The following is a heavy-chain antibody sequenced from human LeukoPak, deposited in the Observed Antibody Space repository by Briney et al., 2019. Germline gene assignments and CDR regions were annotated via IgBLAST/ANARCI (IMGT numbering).Heavy chain of an antibody. J-gene: IGHJ5*02. V-gene: IGHV1-8*01. Sequence: ASVKVSCKASGYTFTSYDINWGRHAPGQGLEWMGWMNPNSGNTGYAQKFQSRVTMTRNTSISTAYLELSSLRSEDTAVYYCASIAARRAVGFDPWGQGTLVTVSS. CDR2: MNPNSGNT. D-gene: IGHD6-6*01. CDR1: GYTFTSYD. CDR3: ASIAARRAVGFDP.